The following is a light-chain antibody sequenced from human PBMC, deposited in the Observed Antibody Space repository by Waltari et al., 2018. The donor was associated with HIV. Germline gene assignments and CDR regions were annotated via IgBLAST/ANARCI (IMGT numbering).Light chain of an antibody. CDR1: SSDVGGYNY. CDR2: EVS. V-gene: IGLV2-8*01. Sequence: QSALTQPPSASGSPGQSVSIPCTGTSSDVGGYNYVSWYQQYPGKAPKLVIYEVSKRPSGVPDRFSGSKSGNTASLTVSGLQAEDEADYYCNSYAGSNILFGGGTKLTVL. CDR3: NSYAGSNIL. J-gene: IGLJ2*01.